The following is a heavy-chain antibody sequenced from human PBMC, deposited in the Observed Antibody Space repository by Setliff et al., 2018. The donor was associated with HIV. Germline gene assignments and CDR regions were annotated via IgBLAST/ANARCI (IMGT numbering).Heavy chain of an antibody. V-gene: IGHV3-66*02. J-gene: IGHJ4*02. CDR1: GYSISSGYY. Sequence: PSETLSLTCAVSGYSISSGYYWGWIRQPPGKGLEWVSTIYSDGSTYHRDSVKGRFTLSRDNSKNTVYLQVGSLRPDDTAMYYCARSRPYNSALDYWGQGTLVTVSS. D-gene: IGHD6-25*01. CDR2: IYSDGST. CDR3: ARSRPYNSALDY.